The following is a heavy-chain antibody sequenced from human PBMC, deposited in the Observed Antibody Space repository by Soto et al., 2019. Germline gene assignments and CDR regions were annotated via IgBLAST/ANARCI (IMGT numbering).Heavy chain of an antibody. J-gene: IGHJ5*02. V-gene: IGHV3-30-3*01. D-gene: IGHD3-22*01. CDR2: ISYDGSNK. CDR1: GFTFSSYA. CDR3: SIENVYDSSGSNWFDP. Sequence: PGGSLRLSCAASGFTFSSYAMHWVRQAPGKGLERVAVISYDGSNKYYADSVKGRFTISRDNSKNTLYLQMNSLRAEDTVVFYCSIENVYDSSGSNWFDPWGQGTQVTVSS.